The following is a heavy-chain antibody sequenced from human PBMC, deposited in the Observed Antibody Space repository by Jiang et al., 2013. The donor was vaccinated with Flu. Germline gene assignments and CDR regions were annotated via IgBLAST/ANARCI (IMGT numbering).Heavy chain of an antibody. CDR3: ARDAGWLNY. Sequence: SGAEVKKPGSSVKVSCRASGGTFSSYTISWVRQAPGQGLEWMGRIIPILGIANYAQKFQGRVTIIADKSTSTAYMELSSLRSEDTAVYYCARDAGWLNYWGQGTLVTVSS. J-gene: IGHJ4*02. CDR1: GGTFSSYT. V-gene: IGHV1-69*04. CDR2: IIPILGIA. D-gene: IGHD2-15*01.